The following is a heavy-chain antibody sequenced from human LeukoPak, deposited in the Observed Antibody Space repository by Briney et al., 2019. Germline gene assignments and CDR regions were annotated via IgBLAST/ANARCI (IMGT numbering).Heavy chain of an antibody. V-gene: IGHV1-69*05. CDR1: GGTFSSYA. CDR2: IIPIFGTA. D-gene: IGHD3-3*01. Sequence: SVKVSCKASGGTFSSYAISWVRQAPGQGLEWMGGIIPIFGTANYAQKFQGRVTITTDESTSTAYMELSSLRSEDTAVYYCARAVKGGTIFGVAPYYYYMDVWGKGTTVTVSS. CDR3: ARAVKGGTIFGVAPYYYYMDV. J-gene: IGHJ6*03.